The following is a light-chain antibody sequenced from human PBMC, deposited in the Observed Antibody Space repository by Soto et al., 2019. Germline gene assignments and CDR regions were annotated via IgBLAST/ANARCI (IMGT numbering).Light chain of an antibody. CDR1: QSVAGAY. CDR3: QQRTDRPPWT. CDR2: DAS. Sequence: DIVMTQSPGTLSLSPGDRATLSCRASQSVAGAYVAWYQQKPGQAPRLLIYDASNRATGIPARFSGSGSGTDFTLSISSLEPEDFAVYYCQQRTDRPPWTFGQGTKVDIK. J-gene: IGKJ1*01. V-gene: IGKV3-11*01.